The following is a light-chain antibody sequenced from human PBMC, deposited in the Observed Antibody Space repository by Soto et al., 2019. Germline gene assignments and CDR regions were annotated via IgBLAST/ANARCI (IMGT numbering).Light chain of an antibody. CDR2: DAY. CDR3: QQFDDYPFT. Sequence: AIQLTQSPSSLSASVGDSVTITCRASQGISIALAWYQQTPGRAPKLLIYDAYTLASGVPSRFSGSRSGTYFTLTVISLQPEDFATYYCQQFDDYPFTFGPGTKVD. CDR1: QGISIA. J-gene: IGKJ3*01. V-gene: IGKV1D-13*01.